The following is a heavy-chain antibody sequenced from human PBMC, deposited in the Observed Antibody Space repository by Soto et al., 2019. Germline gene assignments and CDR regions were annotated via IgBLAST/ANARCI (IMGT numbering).Heavy chain of an antibody. Sequence: PSETLSLTCTVSGGSISSGGYYWSWIRQHPGKGLEWIGYIYYSGSTYYNPSLKSRVTISVDTSKNQFSLKLSSVTAADTAVYYCALYYDFWSGYYTASNYYYGMDVWGQGTTVTVSS. V-gene: IGHV4-31*03. CDR3: ALYYDFWSGYYTASNYYYGMDV. J-gene: IGHJ6*02. CDR1: GGSISSGGYY. D-gene: IGHD3-3*01. CDR2: IYYSGST.